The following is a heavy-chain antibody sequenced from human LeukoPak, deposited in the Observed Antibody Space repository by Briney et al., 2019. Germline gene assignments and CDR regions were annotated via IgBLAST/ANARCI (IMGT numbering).Heavy chain of an antibody. V-gene: IGHV4-59*01. J-gene: IGHJ6*02. D-gene: IGHD3-10*01. Sequence: SETLSLTCTVSGGSISSYYWSWIRQPPGKGLEWIGYIYYSGSTNYNPSLKGRVTISVDTSKNQFSLKLSSVTAADTAVYYCARMGFYGSGSPYYYGMDVWGQGTTVTVSS. CDR2: IYYSGST. CDR1: GGSISSYY. CDR3: ARMGFYGSGSPYYYGMDV.